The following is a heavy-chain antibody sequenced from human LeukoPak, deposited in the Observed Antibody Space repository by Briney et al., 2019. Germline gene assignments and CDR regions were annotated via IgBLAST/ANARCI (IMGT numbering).Heavy chain of an antibody. CDR3: AKDDSSGYYPPYFDY. CDR1: GFTFRSYA. Sequence: GGSLRLSCAASGFTFRSYAMSWVRQAPGKGLEWVSGISVSGGSTYYADSVKGRFTVSRDNSKNMLYLQMNSLRAEDMAVYYCAKDDSSGYYPPYFDYWGQGTLVTVSS. V-gene: IGHV3-23*01. D-gene: IGHD3-22*01. CDR2: ISVSGGST. J-gene: IGHJ4*02.